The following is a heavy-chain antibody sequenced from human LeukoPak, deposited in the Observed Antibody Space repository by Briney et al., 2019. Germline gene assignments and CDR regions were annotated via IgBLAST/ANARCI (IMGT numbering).Heavy chain of an antibody. CDR3: ARDNWNDGYFDY. V-gene: IGHV3-74*01. J-gene: IGHJ4*02. CDR2: INGDGSTS. CDR1: GFTFYSYW. Sequence: GGSLRLSCAASGFTFYSYWMHWVRQAPGKGLEWVSCINGDGSTSNYADSVKGRFTISRDNTKNTLYLQMNSLRAEDTAIYYCARDNWNDGYFDYWGQGTLVTVSS. D-gene: IGHD1-1*01.